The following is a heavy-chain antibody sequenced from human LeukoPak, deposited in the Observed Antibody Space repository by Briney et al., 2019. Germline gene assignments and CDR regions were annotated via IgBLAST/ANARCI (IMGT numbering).Heavy chain of an antibody. D-gene: IGHD2-8*01. J-gene: IGHJ3*02. V-gene: IGHV4-61*10. CDR3: ARDSPYYDAFDI. CDR2: IYYSGST. CDR1: GGSISSGSYY. Sequence: SETLSLTCTVSGGSISSGSYYWSWIRQPAGKGLEWIGYIYYSGSTNYNPSLKSRVTISVDTSKNQFSLKLSSVTAADTAVYYCARDSPYYDAFDIWGQGTMVTVSS.